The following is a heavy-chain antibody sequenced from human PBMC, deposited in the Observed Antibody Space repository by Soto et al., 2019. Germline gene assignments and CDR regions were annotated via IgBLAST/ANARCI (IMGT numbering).Heavy chain of an antibody. CDR1: GFIFSNYA. J-gene: IGHJ3*02. CDR3: AKDRVNHNSVWDPFDI. V-gene: IGHV3-23*01. CDR2: MGGANGDT. D-gene: IGHD2-21*01. Sequence: EVQMLESGGGLVQPGGSLRLSCAASGFIFSNYAMSWDRQAPGKGLEWVAGMGGANGDTYYADSVRGRFDISRDNSKSTLFLQMNSLRAEDTAVYYCAKDRVNHNSVWDPFDIWGQGTMVTVSS.